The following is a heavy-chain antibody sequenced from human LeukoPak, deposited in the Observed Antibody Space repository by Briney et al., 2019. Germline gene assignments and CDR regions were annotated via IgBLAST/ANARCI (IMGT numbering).Heavy chain of an antibody. CDR1: GYTFTSYD. CDR2: MNPNSGNT. D-gene: IGHD3-22*01. CDR3: AKTPHLYYYDCSGYFSYFDY. Sequence: ASVKVSCKASGYTFTSYDINWVRQATGQGLEWMGWMNPNSGNTGYAQKFQGRVTMTRNTSISTAYMELSSLRAEDTAVYYCAKTPHLYYYDCSGYFSYFDYWGQGTLVNVSS. J-gene: IGHJ4*02. V-gene: IGHV1-8*01.